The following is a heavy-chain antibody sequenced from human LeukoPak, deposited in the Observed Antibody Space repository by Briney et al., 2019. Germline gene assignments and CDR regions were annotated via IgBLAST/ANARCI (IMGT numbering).Heavy chain of an antibody. Sequence: SARGRFTISRDNAKNLLSLQMNSLRAEDTAVYYCARGIAASGTDYWGQGTLVTVSS. J-gene: IGHJ4*02. CDR3: ARGIAASGTDY. D-gene: IGHD6-13*01. V-gene: IGHV3-21*01.